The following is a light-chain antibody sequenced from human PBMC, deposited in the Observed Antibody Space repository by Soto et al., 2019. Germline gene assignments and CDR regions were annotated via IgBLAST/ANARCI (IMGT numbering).Light chain of an antibody. Sequence: QSALTQPASVSGSPGQSITISCTGTSSDVGGYNYVSWYQQHPGKAPKLMIFEVTNRPSGISNRFSGSRSGNTASLTISDLQAQDEAEYYCNSYIGSNTFVFVTGTKLTVL. CDR3: NSYIGSNTFV. J-gene: IGLJ1*01. CDR2: EVT. CDR1: SSDVGGYNY. V-gene: IGLV2-14*03.